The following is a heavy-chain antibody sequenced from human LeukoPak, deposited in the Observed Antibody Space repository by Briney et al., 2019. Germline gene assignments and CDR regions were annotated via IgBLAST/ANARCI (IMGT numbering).Heavy chain of an antibody. V-gene: IGHV3-48*01. Sequence: GGSLRLSCAASGFTFSSYSMNWVRQAPGKGLEGVSYISSSSSTIYYADSVKGRFTISRDNAKNSLYLQMNSLRAEDTAVYYCARDDVVVVAADFDYWGQGTLVTVSS. CDR1: GFTFSSYS. CDR2: ISSSSSTI. J-gene: IGHJ4*02. D-gene: IGHD2-15*01. CDR3: ARDDVVVVAADFDY.